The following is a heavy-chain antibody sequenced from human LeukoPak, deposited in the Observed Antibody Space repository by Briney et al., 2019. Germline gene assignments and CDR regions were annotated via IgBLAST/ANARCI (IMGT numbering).Heavy chain of an antibody. J-gene: IGHJ5*02. D-gene: IGHD3-3*01. V-gene: IGHV4-39*07. Sequence: PSETLSLTCTVSGGFISSSSYYWGWIRQPPGKGLEWIGSIYYSGSTYYNPSLKSRVTISVDTSKNQFSLKLSSVTAADTAVYYCATINYDFWSGYHRGNWFDPWGQGTLVTVSS. CDR3: ATINYDFWSGYHRGNWFDP. CDR2: IYYSGST. CDR1: GGFISSSSYY.